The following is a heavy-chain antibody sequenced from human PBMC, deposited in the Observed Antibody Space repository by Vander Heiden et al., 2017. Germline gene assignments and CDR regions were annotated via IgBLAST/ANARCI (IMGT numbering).Heavy chain of an antibody. J-gene: IGHJ3*02. CDR2: IIPIFGTA. CDR1: GGTFSIYA. CDR3: ARAITMIVVGRGAFDI. V-gene: IGHV1-69*01. Sequence: QVQLVQSGAEVKKPGSSVKVSCKASGGTFSIYAISWVRQAPGQGLEWMGGIIPIFGTANYAQKFQGRVTITADESTSTAYMELSSLRSEDTAVYYCARAITMIVVGRGAFDIWGQGTMVTVSS. D-gene: IGHD3-22*01.